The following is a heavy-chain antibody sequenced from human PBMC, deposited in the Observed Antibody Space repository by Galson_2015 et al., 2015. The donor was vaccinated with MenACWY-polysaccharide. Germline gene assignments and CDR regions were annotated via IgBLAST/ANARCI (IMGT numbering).Heavy chain of an antibody. CDR3: AKVAVAGPMSFFDY. Sequence: GLEWVSTVRGRGSSTYYADSVKGRFTISRDNSKNTLYLQMGSLRAEDTAVYYCAKVAVAGPMSFFDYWGQGTLVTVSS. J-gene: IGHJ4*02. V-gene: IGHV3-23*01. CDR2: VRGRGSST. D-gene: IGHD6-19*01.